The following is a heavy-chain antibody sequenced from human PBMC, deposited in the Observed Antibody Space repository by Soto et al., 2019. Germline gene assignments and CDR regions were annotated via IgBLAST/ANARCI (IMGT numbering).Heavy chain of an antibody. V-gene: IGHV3-33*01. J-gene: IGHJ6*04. CDR2: IWYDGNTK. Sequence: PGGSLRLSWDASGFTFSKYGMHWVRQAPGQGLEWVALIWYDGNTKYYADSVKGRFTISRDNSGNTVYLQMNSLRAGDTAVYFCAREGGVSTIYGLDVWGKGTTVTVSS. CDR1: GFTFSKYG. D-gene: IGHD2-8*01. CDR3: AREGGVSTIYGLDV.